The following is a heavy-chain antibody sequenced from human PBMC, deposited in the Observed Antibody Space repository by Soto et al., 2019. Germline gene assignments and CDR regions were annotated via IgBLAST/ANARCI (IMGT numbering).Heavy chain of an antibody. CDR2: IYYSVST. CDR1: GGPISSSSYY. D-gene: IGHD6-13*01. V-gene: IGHV4-39*01. CDR3: ARHLAYEAAGTVWFDQ. J-gene: IGHJ5*02. Sequence: SETLYLTRTVSGGPISSSSYYWGWILHPPGKGLEWIGSIYYSVSTYYNPSLKSRVTISVDTSKNHFSLKLSSVTAADTAVYYCARHLAYEAAGTVWFDQSGKGTLVTVSA.